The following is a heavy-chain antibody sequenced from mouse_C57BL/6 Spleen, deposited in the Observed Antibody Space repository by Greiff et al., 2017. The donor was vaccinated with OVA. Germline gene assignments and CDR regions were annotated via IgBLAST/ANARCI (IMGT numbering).Heavy chain of an antibody. CDR3: AREGGWVAFAY. Sequence: EVQLQQSGPELVKPGASVKISCKASGYTFTDYYMNWVKQSHGKSLEWIGDINPNNGGTSYNQKFKGKATLTVDKSSSTAYMELRSLTSEDSAVYYCAREGGWVAFAYWGQGTLVTVSA. J-gene: IGHJ3*01. V-gene: IGHV1-26*01. CDR2: INPNNGGT. CDR1: GYTFTDYY.